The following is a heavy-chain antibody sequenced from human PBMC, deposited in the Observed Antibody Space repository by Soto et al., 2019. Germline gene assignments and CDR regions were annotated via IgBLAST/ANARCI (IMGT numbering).Heavy chain of an antibody. J-gene: IGHJ3*02. CDR1: GYSFTSYW. Sequence: PGESLKISCKGSGYSFTSYWIGWVRQMPGKGLEWMGIIYPGDSDTRYSPSFQGQVTISADKSISTAYLQWSSLKASDTAMYYCARSYSSSPSRPDDAFDIWGQGTMVTVSS. CDR2: IYPGDSDT. V-gene: IGHV5-51*01. CDR3: ARSYSSSPSRPDDAFDI. D-gene: IGHD6-6*01.